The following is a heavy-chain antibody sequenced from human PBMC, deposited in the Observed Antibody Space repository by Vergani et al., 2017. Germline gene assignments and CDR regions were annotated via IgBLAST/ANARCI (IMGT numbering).Heavy chain of an antibody. Sequence: VQLVESGGGLVQPGGSLRLSCAASGFTFSSYGMHWVRQAPGKGLEWVAVIWYDGSNKYYADSVKGRFTISRDNSKNTLYLQMNSLRAEDTAVYYCASGGYYGSGQLDYWGQGTLVTVSS. CDR3: ASGGYYGSGQLDY. CDR1: GFTFSSYG. J-gene: IGHJ4*02. V-gene: IGHV3-33*08. CDR2: IWYDGSNK. D-gene: IGHD3-10*01.